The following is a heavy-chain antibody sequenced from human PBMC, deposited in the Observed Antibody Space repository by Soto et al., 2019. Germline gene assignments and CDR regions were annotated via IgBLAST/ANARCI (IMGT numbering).Heavy chain of an antibody. D-gene: IGHD5-12*01. CDR2: IYGGGDT. CDR1: GFTVSSNY. V-gene: IGHV3-53*02. Sequence: EEQLVETGGGLVQPGGSLRLSCVVSGFTVSSNYRSWVRQAPGGGLEWVSSIYGGGDTFYADSVKGRFTISKDTSQNTLYLQMSSLKADDSGVYYCARDTWGWEKGGYPHSNGMIVWGQGTTVTVSS. CDR3: ARDTWGWEKGGYPHSNGMIV. J-gene: IGHJ6*02.